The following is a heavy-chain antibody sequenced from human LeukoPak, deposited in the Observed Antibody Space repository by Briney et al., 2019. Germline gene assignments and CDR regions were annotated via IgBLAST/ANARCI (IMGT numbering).Heavy chain of an antibody. V-gene: IGHV3-48*01. CDR1: GFTFSSYS. D-gene: IGHD3-10*01. Sequence: GGSLRLSCAASGFTFSSYSMSWVRQAPGKGLEWISYISSTANTIYYADSVKGRFTISRDNAKNSLSLQMNSLRAEDTAVYYCARDRWFGESLPAHFDYWGQGTLVTVSS. CDR3: ARDRWFGESLPAHFDY. J-gene: IGHJ4*02. CDR2: ISSTANTI.